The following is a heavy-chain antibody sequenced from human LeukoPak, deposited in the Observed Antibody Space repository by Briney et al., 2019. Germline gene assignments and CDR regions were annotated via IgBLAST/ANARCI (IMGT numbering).Heavy chain of an antibody. D-gene: IGHD2-21*02. CDR2: IIPILGIA. V-gene: IGHV1-69*02. Sequence: SVKVSCKASGGTFSSYTISWVRQAPGQGLEWMGRIIPILGIANYAQKFQGRVTITADKSTSTAYMELSSLRSEDTAVYYCARSDGPTLAYCGGDCEHWVWFDPWGQGTLVTVSS. CDR1: GGTFSSYT. CDR3: ARSDGPTLAYCGGDCEHWVWFDP. J-gene: IGHJ5*02.